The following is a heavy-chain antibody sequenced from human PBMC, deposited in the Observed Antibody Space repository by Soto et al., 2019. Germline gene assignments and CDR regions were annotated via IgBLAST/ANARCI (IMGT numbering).Heavy chain of an antibody. CDR3: AKDNVVLPAAKGDYFEY. CDR1: GFTFSSYA. V-gene: IGHV3-23*01. D-gene: IGHD2-2*01. CDR2: ISGSGGST. J-gene: IGHJ4*02. Sequence: PGGSLRLSCAASGFTFSSYAMSWVRQAPGKGLEWVSGISGSGGSTYYADSVKGRFTISRDNSKNTVYLQMNSLRAEDTAVYYCAKDNVVLPAAKGDYFEYWGQGTLVTVSS.